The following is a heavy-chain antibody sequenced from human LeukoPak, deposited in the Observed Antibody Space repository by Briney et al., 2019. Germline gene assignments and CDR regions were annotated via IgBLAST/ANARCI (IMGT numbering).Heavy chain of an antibody. J-gene: IGHJ4*02. V-gene: IGHV4-38-2*01. D-gene: IGHD3-16*02. CDR3: ARHDTFGGIIAPYFDY. CDR2: MYQSGTT. CDR1: GYSISRGYY. Sequence: KPSETLSLTCAVSGYSISRGYYWGWIRQPPGKGLECIGSMYQSGTTYYNPSFKSRVTISIDTSKNQFSLTLRSVTAADTAVYYCARHDTFGGIIAPYFDYWGQGILVTVSS.